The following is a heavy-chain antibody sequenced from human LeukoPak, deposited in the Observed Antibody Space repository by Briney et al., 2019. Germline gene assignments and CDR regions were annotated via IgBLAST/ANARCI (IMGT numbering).Heavy chain of an antibody. V-gene: IGHV3-23*01. CDR1: GFTFSSYA. CDR3: ARGGGPYYYGSGSYSAYDY. D-gene: IGHD3-10*01. CDR2: ISGSGGST. Sequence: GASLRLSCAASGFTFSSYAMSWVRQAPGKGLEWVSAISGSGGSTYYADSVKGRFTISRDNSKNTLYLQMNGLRAEDTAVYYCARGGGPYYYGSGSYSAYDYWGQGTLVTVSS. J-gene: IGHJ4*02.